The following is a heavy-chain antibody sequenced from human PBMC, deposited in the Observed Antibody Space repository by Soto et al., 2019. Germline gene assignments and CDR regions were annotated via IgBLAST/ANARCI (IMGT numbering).Heavy chain of an antibody. CDR3: ARVGRITIFGVVIKSFDY. CDR2: IYYSGST. D-gene: IGHD3-3*01. CDR1: GGSVSSGSYY. Sequence: SETLSLTCTVSGGSVSSGSYYWSWIRQPPGKGLEWIGYIYYSGSTNYNPSLKSRVTISVDTSKNQFSLKLSSVTAADTAVYYCARVGRITIFGVVIKSFDYWGQGTLVTVSS. J-gene: IGHJ4*02. V-gene: IGHV4-61*01.